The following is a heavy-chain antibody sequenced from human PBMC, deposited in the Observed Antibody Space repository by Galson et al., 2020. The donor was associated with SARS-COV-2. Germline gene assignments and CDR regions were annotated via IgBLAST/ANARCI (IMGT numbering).Heavy chain of an antibody. CDR2: NYHSGGT. V-gene: IGHV4-39*07. J-gene: IGHJ6*02. CDR1: GGSITSGSYY. D-gene: IGHD6-13*01. CDR3: VRSYSSSWYSPTYYYGLDL. Sequence: SETLSLTCTVSGGSITSGSYYWGWIRQSPGRGLEWIGSNYHSGGTNYNPSFKSRVTISVDTSKNQFSLKLTSVTAADSALYFCVRSYSSSWYSPTYYYGLDLWGQGTTVTVSS.